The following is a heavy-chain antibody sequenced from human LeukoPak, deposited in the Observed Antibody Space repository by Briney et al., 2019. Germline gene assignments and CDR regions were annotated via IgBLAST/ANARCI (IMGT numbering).Heavy chain of an antibody. CDR2: ISSSSSYT. J-gene: IGHJ4*02. V-gene: IGHV3-11*06. Sequence: GGSLRLSCAASGFTFSDYYMSWIRQAPGKGLEWVSYISSSSSYTNYADSVKGRFTISRGNAKNSLYLQMNSLRAEDTAVYYCARVGSSGWYGDYWGQGTLVTVSS. CDR1: GFTFSDYY. D-gene: IGHD6-19*01. CDR3: ARVGSSGWYGDY.